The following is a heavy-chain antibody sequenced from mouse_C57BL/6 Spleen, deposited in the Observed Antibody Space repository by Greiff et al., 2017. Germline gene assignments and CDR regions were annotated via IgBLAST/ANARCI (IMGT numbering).Heavy chain of an antibody. V-gene: IGHV5-16*01. D-gene: IGHD1-1*01. CDR3: ARYYYGSRYYAMDY. CDR1: GFTFSDYY. Sequence: EVMLVESEGGLVQPGSSMKLSCTASGFTFSDYYMAWVRQVPEKGLEWVANINYDGSSTYYLDSLKSRFIISRDNAKNILYLQMSSLKSEDTATYYCARYYYGSRYYAMDYWGQGTSVTVSS. CDR2: INYDGSST. J-gene: IGHJ4*01.